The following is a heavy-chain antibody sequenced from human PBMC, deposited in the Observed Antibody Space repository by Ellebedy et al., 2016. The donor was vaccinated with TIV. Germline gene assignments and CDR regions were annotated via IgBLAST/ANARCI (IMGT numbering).Heavy chain of an antibody. CDR2: ITAGNGDT. V-gene: IGHV1-3*01. CDR3: ARGRGSGYFRLDS. D-gene: IGHD3-22*01. Sequence: AASVKVSCKASGYTFTTYAMHWVRQAPGQRLEWMGWITAGNGDTKSSQNFKGRVSLTRDTFASTAHMELNSLRSEDTAVYYCARGRGSGYFRLDSWGQGTLVTVSS. J-gene: IGHJ4*02. CDR1: GYTFTTYA.